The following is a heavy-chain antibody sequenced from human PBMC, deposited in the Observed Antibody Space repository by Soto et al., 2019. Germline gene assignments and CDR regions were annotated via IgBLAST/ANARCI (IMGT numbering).Heavy chain of an antibody. J-gene: IGHJ5*01. CDR3: ARENAAVASTGWFDP. Sequence: ASVKVSCKASGYTFTSYDINWVRQATGQGLEWMGWMNPNSGNTGYAQKFQGRVTMTRNTSISTAYMELSSLRSEDAAVDYCARENAAVASTGWFDPWGQGTMVTVSS. CDR1: GYTFTSYD. CDR2: MNPNSGNT. V-gene: IGHV1-8*01. D-gene: IGHD6-19*01.